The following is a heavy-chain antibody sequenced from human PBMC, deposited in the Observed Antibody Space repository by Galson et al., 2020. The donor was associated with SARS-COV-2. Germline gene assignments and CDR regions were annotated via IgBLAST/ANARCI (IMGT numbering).Heavy chain of an antibody. CDR2: MSSDGSNK. D-gene: IGHD5-18*01. Sequence: GGSLRLSCAASGFTFSSYVMYWVRQAPAKGLAWVAVMSSDGSNKYYADSVRGRFTISRDNPKNTLYLQMDSLRAEETAVYYCARPRGYNYGPLDYWGQGNRVTVSS. CDR1: GFTFSSYV. CDR3: ARPRGYNYGPLDY. V-gene: IGHV3-30-3*01. J-gene: IGHJ4*02.